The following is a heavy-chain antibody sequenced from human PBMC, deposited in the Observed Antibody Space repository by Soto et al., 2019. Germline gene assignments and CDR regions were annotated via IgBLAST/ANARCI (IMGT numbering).Heavy chain of an antibody. V-gene: IGHV4-39*01. CDR3: AGQRDYYGMDV. Sequence: QLQLQESGPGLVKPSETLSFTCTVSGGSISNSDYYWGWIRQPPGKGLEWIGSFYYSGSTYYSPSLKSRVTISGDSSKNQFSLKLRSVTAADTAVYYCAGQRDYYGMDVWGQGTTVTVSS. CDR1: GGSISNSDYY. J-gene: IGHJ6*02. CDR2: FYYSGST.